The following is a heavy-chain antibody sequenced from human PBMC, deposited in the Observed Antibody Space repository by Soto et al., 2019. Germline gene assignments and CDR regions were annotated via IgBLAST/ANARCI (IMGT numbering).Heavy chain of an antibody. CDR3: AKVRIAASPSYYFDY. V-gene: IGHV3-30*18. J-gene: IGHJ4*02. Sequence: GGSLRLSCAASGCTFSSYGMHWVRQAPGKGLEWVAVISYDGSNKYYADSVKGRFTISRDNSKNTLYLQMNSLRAEDTAVYYCAKVRIAASPSYYFDYWGQGTLVTVSS. D-gene: IGHD6-13*01. CDR1: GCTFSSYG. CDR2: ISYDGSNK.